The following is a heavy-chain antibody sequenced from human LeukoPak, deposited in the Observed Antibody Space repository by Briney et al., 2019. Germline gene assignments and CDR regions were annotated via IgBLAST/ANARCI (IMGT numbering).Heavy chain of an antibody. V-gene: IGHV3-23*01. CDR2: ISGSGGST. CDR1: GFIFSSYW. D-gene: IGHD4-23*01. J-gene: IGHJ4*02. CDR3: AKQLNYGGNSGYFDY. Sequence: GGSLRLSCAASGFIFSSYWMHWVRQAPGKGLEWVSAISGSGGSTYYADSVKGRFTISRDNSKNTLYLQMNSQRAEDTAVYYCAKQLNYGGNSGYFDYWGQGTLVTVSS.